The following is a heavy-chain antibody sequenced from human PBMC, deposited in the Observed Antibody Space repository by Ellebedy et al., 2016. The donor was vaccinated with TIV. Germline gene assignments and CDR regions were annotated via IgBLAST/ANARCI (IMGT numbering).Heavy chain of an antibody. CDR2: IYYSGST. J-gene: IGHJ4*02. Sequence: GSLRLSCTVSGGSISRSSYYWSWIRQPPGKGLEWIGHIYYSGSTNYNPSLKSRVTISVDSSKNHFSLNLSSVTAADTAVYFCARYVPYYETVDQIDYFVDSWGQGTLVTVSS. CDR3: ARYVPYYETVDQIDYFVDS. V-gene: IGHV4-61*03. CDR1: GGSISRSSYY. D-gene: IGHD3-22*01.